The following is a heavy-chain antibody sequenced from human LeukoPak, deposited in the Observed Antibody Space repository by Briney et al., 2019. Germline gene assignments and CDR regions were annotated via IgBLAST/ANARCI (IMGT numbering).Heavy chain of an antibody. CDR3: ARAPYCSSTSCYIGHYYYYMDV. CDR1: GGSISSGDYY. CDR2: IYYSGST. J-gene: IGHJ6*03. Sequence: PSETLSLTCTVSGGSISSGDYYWSWIRQPPGKGLEWIGYIYYSGSTYYNPSLKSRVTISVDTSKNQFSLKLSSVTAADTAGYYCARAPYCSSTSCYIGHYYYYMDVWGKGTTVTVSS. V-gene: IGHV4-30-4*08. D-gene: IGHD2-2*02.